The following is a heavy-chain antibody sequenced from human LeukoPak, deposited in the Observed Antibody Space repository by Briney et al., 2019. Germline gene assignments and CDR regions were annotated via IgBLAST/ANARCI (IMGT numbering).Heavy chain of an antibody. CDR3: ARRGGYSSGWYRP. D-gene: IGHD6-19*01. V-gene: IGHV4-34*01. Sequence: PSETLSLTCAVYGGSFSGYYWSWIRQPPGKGLEWIGEINHSGSTNYNPSLKSRVTISVDTSKNQFSLKLSSVTAADTAVYYCARRGGYSSGWYRPWGQGTLVTVSS. CDR1: GGSFSGYY. J-gene: IGHJ4*02. CDR2: INHSGST.